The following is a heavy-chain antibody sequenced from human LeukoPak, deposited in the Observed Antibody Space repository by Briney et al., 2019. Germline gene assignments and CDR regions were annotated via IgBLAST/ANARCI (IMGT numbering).Heavy chain of an antibody. D-gene: IGHD3-22*01. CDR2: IKQDGSEK. CDR3: ARADYYDSSDPYYYYGMDV. V-gene: IGHV3-7*01. CDR1: GFTFSSYW. Sequence: GGALRLSCAASGFTFSSYWMRWVGQAPGKGLEGVANIKQDGSEKYYVDSVKGRFTISRDNAKNSLYLQMNSLRAEDTAVYYCARADYYDSSDPYYYYGMDVWGQGTTVTVSS. J-gene: IGHJ6*02.